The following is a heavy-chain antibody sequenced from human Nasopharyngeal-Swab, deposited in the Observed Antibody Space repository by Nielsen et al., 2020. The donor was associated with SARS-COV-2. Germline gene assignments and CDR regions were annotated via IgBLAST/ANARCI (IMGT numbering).Heavy chain of an antibody. CDR3: AKELHLRHAFDL. J-gene: IGHJ3*01. CDR2: IYHTGDT. Sequence: QCPGKGLEWIAEIYHTGDTYYNPSLSSRVTISVDKSNNQFSLKLSSVTAADTAVYYCAKELHLRHAFDLWGQGRMVTVSS. V-gene: IGHV4-4*02.